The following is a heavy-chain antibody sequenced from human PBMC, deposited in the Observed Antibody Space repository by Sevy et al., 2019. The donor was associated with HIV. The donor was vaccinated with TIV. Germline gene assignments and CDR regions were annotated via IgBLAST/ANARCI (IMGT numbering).Heavy chain of an antibody. CDR3: ARGGPDDILTHYGLDV. CDR1: GYTFTGYY. D-gene: IGHD3-9*01. Sequence: ASVKVSCKASGYTFTGYYIYWVRQAPGQGLEWMGWINPNSGGTNYAQKFQGRVTITADESTSTAYMELSSLRSEDTAVYYCARGGPDDILTHYGLDVWGQGTTVTVSS. CDR2: INPNSGGT. J-gene: IGHJ6*02. V-gene: IGHV1-2*02.